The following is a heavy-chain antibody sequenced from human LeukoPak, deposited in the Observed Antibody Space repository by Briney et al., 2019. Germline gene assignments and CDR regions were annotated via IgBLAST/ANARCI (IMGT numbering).Heavy chain of an antibody. V-gene: IGHV3-30*04. CDR3: ARVGYCGGDCYSKQPFDY. Sequence: PGRSLRLSCAASGFTFSGYAMHWVRQAPGKGLEWVAVISYDGSNKYYADSVKGRFTISRDNSKNTLYLQVNSLRAEDTAVYYCARVGYCGGDCYSKQPFDYWGQGTLVTVSS. D-gene: IGHD2-21*02. J-gene: IGHJ4*02. CDR2: ISYDGSNK. CDR1: GFTFSGYA.